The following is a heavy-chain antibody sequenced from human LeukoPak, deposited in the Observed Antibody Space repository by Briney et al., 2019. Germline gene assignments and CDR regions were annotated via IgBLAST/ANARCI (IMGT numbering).Heavy chain of an antibody. V-gene: IGHV3-48*02. CDR3: AKGRGTTSGPTLDY. D-gene: IGHD6-19*01. J-gene: IGHJ4*02. CDR2: IGGSSSTI. Sequence: PGGSLRLSCAASGFTFNSYGMNWVRQAPGKGLEWVSYIGGSSSTIYYADSVKGRFTISRDNSKNTLYLQMNSLTDDDTAVYYCAKGRGTTSGPTLDYWGQGTLVTVSS. CDR1: GFTFNSYG.